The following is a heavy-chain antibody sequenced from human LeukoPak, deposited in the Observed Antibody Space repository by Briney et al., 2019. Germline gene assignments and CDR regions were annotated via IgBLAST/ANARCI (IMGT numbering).Heavy chain of an antibody. V-gene: IGHV4-31*11. J-gene: IGHJ4*02. CDR3: ARSPGIWNEYGRLEY. CDR1: GDSISSGGHY. Sequence: PSETLSLTCAVSGDSISSGGHYWTWLRQRPGNGLGWIGYIFHTGTTCYNPSLKSRVTISEYTSKSHFSLKLSSVTAADTAVYYCARSPGIWNEYGRLEYWGQGALVTVSS. CDR2: IFHTGTT. D-gene: IGHD1-1*01.